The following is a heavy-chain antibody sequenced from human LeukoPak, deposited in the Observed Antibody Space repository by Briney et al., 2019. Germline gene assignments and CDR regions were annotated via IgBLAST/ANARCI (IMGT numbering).Heavy chain of an antibody. D-gene: IGHD2-2*02. V-gene: IGHV1-2*02. J-gene: IGHJ4*02. CDR3: ARRCSSTSCYSLGGIVDY. CDR1: GYTFTGYY. CDR2: INPNSGGT. Sequence: ASVKVSCKASGYTFTGYYMHWVRQAPGQGLEWMGWINPNSGGTNYAQKFQGRVTMTRDTSISTAYMELSRLRSDDTAVYYCARRCSSTSCYSLGGIVDYWGQGTLVTVSS.